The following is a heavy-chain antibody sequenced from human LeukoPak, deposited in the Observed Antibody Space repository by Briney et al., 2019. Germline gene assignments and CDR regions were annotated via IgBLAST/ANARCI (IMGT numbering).Heavy chain of an antibody. D-gene: IGHD3-10*01. CDR1: GFTFSSYW. Sequence: GGSLRLSCAASGFTFSSYWMSWVRQAPGKGLEWVANIKQDGSEKYYVDSVKGRFTISRDNAKNSLYLQMNSLRAEDTAVYYCASVLWFGGISFDYWGQGTLVTVSS. CDR2: IKQDGSEK. V-gene: IGHV3-7*03. J-gene: IGHJ4*02. CDR3: ASVLWFGGISFDY.